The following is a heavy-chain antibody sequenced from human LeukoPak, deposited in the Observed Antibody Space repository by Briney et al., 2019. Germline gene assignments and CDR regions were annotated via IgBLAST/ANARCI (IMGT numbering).Heavy chain of an antibody. Sequence: ASVKVSCKASGYTFTSYDINWVRQATGQGLEWMGWMNPNSGNTGYAQKFQGRVTMTRNTSISTAYMELSSLRSEDTAVYYCARSYYGSGSSRPRYYYYGMDVWGQGTTVTVSS. D-gene: IGHD3-10*01. CDR3: ARSYYGSGSSRPRYYYYGMDV. CDR2: MNPNSGNT. CDR1: GYTFTSYD. J-gene: IGHJ6*02. V-gene: IGHV1-8*01.